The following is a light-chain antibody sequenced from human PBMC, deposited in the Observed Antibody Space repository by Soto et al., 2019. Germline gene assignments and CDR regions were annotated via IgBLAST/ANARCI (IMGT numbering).Light chain of an antibody. CDR3: QQSFTTPS. J-gene: IGKJ5*01. V-gene: IGKV1-39*01. CDR1: QTVSSY. CDR2: ATS. Sequence: DIQMTQSPSSLSASVGDRGNITCRASQTVSSYLNWYQQKPGTVPKLLIYATSNLQSGVPSRFSGRGFGTDFTPTISSLQPEDFATYYCQQSFTTPSFGQGTRLEIK.